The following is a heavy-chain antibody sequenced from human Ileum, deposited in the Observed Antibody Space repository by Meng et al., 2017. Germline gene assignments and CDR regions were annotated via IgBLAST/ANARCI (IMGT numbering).Heavy chain of an antibody. J-gene: IGHJ5*02. V-gene: IGHV3-74*01. CDR2: INNDGSDT. CDR3: ARDKPHNWFDP. Sequence: GESLKISCAASGFTFNNYWMHWVRQAPGKGLVLVSRINNDGSDTTYADSVKGRFTISRDNAQNMLYLQMNSLRVEDTAVYYCARDKPHNWFDPWGQGTLVTVSS. CDR1: GFTFNNYW.